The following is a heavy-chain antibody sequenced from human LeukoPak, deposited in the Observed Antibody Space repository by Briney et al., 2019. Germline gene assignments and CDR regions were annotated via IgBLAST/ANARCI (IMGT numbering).Heavy chain of an antibody. CDR2: ITGSGRST. CDR1: GFTFSNYA. D-gene: IGHD3-9*01. J-gene: IGHJ4*02. V-gene: IGHV3-21*01. Sequence: PGGSLRLPCAASGFTFSNYAMNWVRQAPGKGLEWVSTITGSGRSTYYADSVKGRFTISRDNAKNSLYLQMNSLRDEDTAVYYCARGGLRYLSYWGQGTLVTVSS. CDR3: ARGGLRYLSY.